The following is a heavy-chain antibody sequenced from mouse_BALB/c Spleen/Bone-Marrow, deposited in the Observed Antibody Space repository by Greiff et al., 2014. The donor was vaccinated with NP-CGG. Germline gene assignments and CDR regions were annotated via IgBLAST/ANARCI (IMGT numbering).Heavy chain of an antibody. CDR1: GYAFSNYG. D-gene: IGHD2-4*01. CDR3: ASVYDYGRGYAMDY. CDR2: IYPGDGDT. Sequence: VQLQQSGAEVMRPGSSVNISCKASGYAFSNYGMNWVKQRPGQGLEWIGQIYPGDGDTNYNGKFKGRVTLTADKSSSTAYMQLSSLTSGDSAVYFCASVYDYGRGYAMDYWGRGTSVTVSS. J-gene: IGHJ4*01. V-gene: IGHV1-80*01.